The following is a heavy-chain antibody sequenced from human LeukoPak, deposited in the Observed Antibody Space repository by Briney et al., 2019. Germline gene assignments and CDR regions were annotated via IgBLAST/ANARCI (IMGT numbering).Heavy chain of an antibody. CDR3: ASRDCTSTSCYEGR. J-gene: IGHJ4*02. V-gene: IGHV4-59*08. CDR1: GGSISSHY. Sequence: SETLSLTCTVSGGSISSHYWSWIRQAPGKGLGWIGYIYYSGNTNYNPSLKSRVTISVDTSKNQFSLKLRSVTAPDTAVYYCASRDCTSTSCYEGRWGQGTLVTVSS. CDR2: IYYSGNT. D-gene: IGHD2-2*01.